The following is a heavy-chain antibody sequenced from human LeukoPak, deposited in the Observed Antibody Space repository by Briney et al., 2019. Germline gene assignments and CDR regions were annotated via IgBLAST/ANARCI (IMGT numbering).Heavy chain of an antibody. CDR2: INPNSGGT. Sequence: ASVKVSCKASGYTFTGYYMHWVRQAPGQGLEWMGWINPNSGGTNYAQKFQGRVTMSRDTSISTAYMELSRLRSDDTAAYYCARVGLELSESFDYWGQGTLVTVSS. CDR1: GYTFTGYY. V-gene: IGHV1-2*02. CDR3: ARVGLELSESFDY. J-gene: IGHJ4*02. D-gene: IGHD1-7*01.